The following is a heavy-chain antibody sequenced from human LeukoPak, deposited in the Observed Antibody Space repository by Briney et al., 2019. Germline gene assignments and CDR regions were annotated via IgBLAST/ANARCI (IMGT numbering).Heavy chain of an antibody. V-gene: IGHV3-7*01. CDR1: GFTFSSYW. D-gene: IGHD4/OR15-4a*01. CDR3: ARDYGMVPGIY. Sequence: GGSLRLSCAASGFTFSSYWMSWVRQAPGKGLEWVANIKQDGSEKYYVDSVKGRFTISRDDAKNSLYLQMNSLRAEDTAVYFCARDYGMVPGIYWGQGTLVTVSS. J-gene: IGHJ4*02. CDR2: IKQDGSEK.